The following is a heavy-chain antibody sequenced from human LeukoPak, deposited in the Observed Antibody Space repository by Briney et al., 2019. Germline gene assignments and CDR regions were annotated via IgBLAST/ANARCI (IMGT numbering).Heavy chain of an antibody. V-gene: IGHV3-30*18. J-gene: IGHJ4*02. CDR1: GFTFSSYG. Sequence: GRSLRLSCAASGFTFSSYGMHWVRQAPGKGLEWVAVISYDGSNKYYADSVKGRFTISRDNSKNTLYLHMNSLRAEDTAVYYCAKGALEWLLGIDYWGQGTLVTVSS. CDR3: AKGALEWLLGIDY. D-gene: IGHD3-3*01. CDR2: ISYDGSNK.